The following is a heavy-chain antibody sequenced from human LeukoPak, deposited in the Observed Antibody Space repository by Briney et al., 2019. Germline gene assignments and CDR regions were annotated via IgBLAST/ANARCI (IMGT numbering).Heavy chain of an antibody. CDR1: GYTFPSYF. V-gene: IGHV1-46*01. Sequence: ASVKVSCKASGYTFPSYFMHWVRQAPGQGLEWMGIINPSGGSTSYAQKFQGRVTMTRDTSTSTVYMELSSLRSEDTAVYYCASWRSIRGCSDPWAREPWSPSPQ. CDR3: ASWRSIRGCSDP. J-gene: IGHJ5*02. CDR2: INPSGGST. D-gene: IGHD3-16*01.